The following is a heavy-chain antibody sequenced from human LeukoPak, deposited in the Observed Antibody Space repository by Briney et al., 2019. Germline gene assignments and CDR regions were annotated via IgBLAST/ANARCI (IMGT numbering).Heavy chain of an antibody. CDR2: INPSGGST. CDR1: GYTLTIYY. CDR3: ARGRDIVVVTAILDY. Sequence: ASVRVSCKASGYTLTIYYMHWVRQAPGQGLEWMGIINPSGGSTSYAQKFQGRVTITRNTSISTAYMELSSLRSEDTAVYYCARGRDIVVVTAILDYWGQGTLVTVSS. D-gene: IGHD2-21*02. J-gene: IGHJ4*02. V-gene: IGHV1-46*01.